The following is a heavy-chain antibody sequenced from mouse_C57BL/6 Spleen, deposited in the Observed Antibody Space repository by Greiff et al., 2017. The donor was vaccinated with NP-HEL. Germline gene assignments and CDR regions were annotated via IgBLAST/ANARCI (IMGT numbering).Heavy chain of an antibody. Sequence: VKLLESGAELARPGASVKMSCKASGYTFTSYTMHWVKQRPGQGLEWIGYIHPSSGYTKYNQKFKDKATLTADKSSSTAYMQLSSLTSEDSAVYYCARSTGDSSGDVPYFDYWGQGTTLTVSS. CDR1: GYTFTSYT. D-gene: IGHD3-2*02. CDR2: IHPSSGYT. CDR3: ARSTGDSSGDVPYFDY. J-gene: IGHJ2*01. V-gene: IGHV1-4*01.